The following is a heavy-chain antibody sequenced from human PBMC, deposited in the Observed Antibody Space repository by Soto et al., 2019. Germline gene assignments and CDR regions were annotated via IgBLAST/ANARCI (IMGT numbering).Heavy chain of an antibody. CDR3: ARERVEMATVTYFDF. J-gene: IGHJ4*02. D-gene: IGHD4-4*01. CDR1: RFIFRDWF. Sequence: LRLCCASSRFIFRDWFVSFIRKATGKGLEWISYISKDSGRATRYADSVKGRFTISRDNAKNSLFLQMNNLTAADTAVYYCARERVEMATVTYFDFWGQGALVTVSS. CDR2: ISKDSGRAT. V-gene: IGHV3-11*01.